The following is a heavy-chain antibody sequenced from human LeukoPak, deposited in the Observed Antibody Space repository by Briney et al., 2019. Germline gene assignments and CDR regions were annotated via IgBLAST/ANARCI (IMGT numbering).Heavy chain of an antibody. J-gene: IGHJ6*02. Sequence: ASVKVSCKASGGTFSSYAISWVRQAPGQGLEWMGRIIPILGIANYAQKFQGRVTITADKSTSTAYMELSSLRSEDTAVYYCASDFIAVAGTAPPQFYYYYYGMDVLGQGTTVTVSS. CDR2: IIPILGIA. CDR1: GGTFSSYA. V-gene: IGHV1-69*04. CDR3: ASDFIAVAGTAPPQFYYYYYGMDV. D-gene: IGHD6-19*01.